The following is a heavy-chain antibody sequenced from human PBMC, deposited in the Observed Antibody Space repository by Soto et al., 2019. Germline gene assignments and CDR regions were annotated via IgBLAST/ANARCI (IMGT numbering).Heavy chain of an antibody. CDR3: ARDNYYGSGSYSNWFDP. D-gene: IGHD3-10*01. V-gene: IGHV4-59*01. J-gene: IGHJ5*02. Sequence: QVQLQESGPGLVKPSETLSLTCTVSGGSISSYYWSWIRQPPGKGLEWIGSIYYSGSTNYNPSLKIRVTISVDRSKNQFSLKLSSVTAADTAVYYCARDNYYGSGSYSNWFDPWGQGTPVTVSS. CDR1: GGSISSYY. CDR2: IYYSGST.